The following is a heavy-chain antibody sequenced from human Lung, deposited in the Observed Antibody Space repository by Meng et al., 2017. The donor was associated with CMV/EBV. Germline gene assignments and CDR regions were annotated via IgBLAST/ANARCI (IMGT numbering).Heavy chain of an antibody. J-gene: IGHJ6*02. CDR1: GFTVSSNY. V-gene: IGHV3-53*01. CDR2: SYSGGST. Sequence: GGSXRLXCAASGFTVSSNYMSWVRQAPGKGLEWVSVSYSGGSTYYADSVKGRFTISRDNSKNTLYLQMNSLRAEDTAVYYCARNNCSSTSCYSLYYYGMDVXGRGXTVTVSS. CDR3: ARNNCSSTSCYSLYYYGMDV. D-gene: IGHD2-2*01.